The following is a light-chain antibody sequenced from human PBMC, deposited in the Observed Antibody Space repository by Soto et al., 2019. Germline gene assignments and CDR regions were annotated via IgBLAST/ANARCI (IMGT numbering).Light chain of an antibody. Sequence: QSVLTHPPSVSGAPGQRVTISCTGSSSNIGAGYDVHWYQQLPGTAPKLLIYANTNRPSGVSNRFSGSKSGNTASLTISGLQAEDEADYYCSSYTSSSTYVFGTGTKVTVL. V-gene: IGLV1-40*01. J-gene: IGLJ1*01. CDR2: ANT. CDR3: SSYTSSSTYV. CDR1: SSNIGAGYD.